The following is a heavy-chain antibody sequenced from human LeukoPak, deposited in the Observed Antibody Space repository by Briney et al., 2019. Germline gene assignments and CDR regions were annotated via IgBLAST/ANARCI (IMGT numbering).Heavy chain of an antibody. CDR1: GFTFSSYS. CDR2: ISSSSSTI. CDR3: ARSAVAGYYYYMDV. J-gene: IGHJ6*03. D-gene: IGHD6-19*01. Sequence: GGSLRLSCAASGFTFSSYSMNWVRQAPGKGLEWVSYISSSSSTIYYADSVKDRFTISRDNAKNSLYLQMNSLRAEDSAVYYCARSAVAGYYYYMDVWGKGTTVTVSS. V-gene: IGHV3-48*01.